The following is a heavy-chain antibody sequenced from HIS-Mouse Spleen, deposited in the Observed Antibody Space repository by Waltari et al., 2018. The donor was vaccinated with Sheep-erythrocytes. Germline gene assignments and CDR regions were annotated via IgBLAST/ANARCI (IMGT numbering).Heavy chain of an antibody. V-gene: IGHV1-69*04. CDR3: AQTGATTPHFDY. Sequence: QVQLVQSGAEVKKPGSSVKVSCKASGGTFSSYAISWVRQAPGQGLEGMGRVIPDRGIANYAQKSEGRVTITADKSTSTAYMELSSLRSEDTAVYYCAQTGATTPHFDYWGQGTLVTVSS. CDR2: VIPDRGIA. J-gene: IGHJ4*02. CDR1: GGTFSSYA. D-gene: IGHD1-26*01.